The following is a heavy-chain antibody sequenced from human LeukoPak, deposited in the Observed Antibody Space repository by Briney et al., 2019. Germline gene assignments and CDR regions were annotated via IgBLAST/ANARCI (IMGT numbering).Heavy chain of an antibody. Sequence: ASVKVSCKASGYTFTGYYMHWVRQAPGHGLEWMGWINPNSGGTNYAQKFQGRVTMTRDTSISTAYMELSRLRSDDTAVYYCARSTLGYCSSTSCSHDAFDIWGQGTMVTVSS. CDR1: GYTFTGYY. CDR2: INPNSGGT. D-gene: IGHD2-2*01. V-gene: IGHV1-2*02. CDR3: ARSTLGYCSSTSCSHDAFDI. J-gene: IGHJ3*02.